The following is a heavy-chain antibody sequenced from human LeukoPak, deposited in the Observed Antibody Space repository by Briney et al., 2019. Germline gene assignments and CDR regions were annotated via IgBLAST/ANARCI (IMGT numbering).Heavy chain of an antibody. V-gene: IGHV3-53*01. CDR2: IYSGGST. D-gene: IGHD1-26*01. Sequence: PGGSLRLSCAASGFTVSSNYMSWVRQAPGKGLEWVSVIYSGGSTYYADSVKGRFTISRDNSKNTLYLQMNSLRVEDTAVYYCARETTQWELLTNWGQGTLVTVSS. J-gene: IGHJ4*02. CDR3: ARETTQWELLTN. CDR1: GFTVSSNY.